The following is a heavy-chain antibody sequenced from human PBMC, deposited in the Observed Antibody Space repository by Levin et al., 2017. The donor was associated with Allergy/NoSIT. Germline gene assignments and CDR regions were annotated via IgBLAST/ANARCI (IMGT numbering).Heavy chain of an antibody. Sequence: GGSLRLSCAASGFTFSSYAMHWVRQAPGKGLEWVAVISYDGSNKYYADSVKGRFTISRDNSKNTLYLQMNSLRAEDTAVYYCARPRAMVRGVIGYWGQGTLVTVSS. CDR1: GFTFSSYA. D-gene: IGHD3-10*01. CDR2: ISYDGSNK. CDR3: ARPRAMVRGVIGY. V-gene: IGHV3-30-3*01. J-gene: IGHJ4*02.